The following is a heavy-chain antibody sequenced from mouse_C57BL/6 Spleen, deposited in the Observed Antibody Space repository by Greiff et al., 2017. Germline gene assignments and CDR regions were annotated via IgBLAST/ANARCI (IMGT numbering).Heavy chain of an antibody. Sequence: VQLQQPGTELVKPGASVKLSCKASGYTFTSYWMHWVKQRPGQGLEWIGNINPSNGGTNYNEKFKSKATLTVDKSSSTAHIQHSSLTSEDSAVYNCARWVYVRRATGDYCDYWGKGTTLTVSS. CDR3: ARWVYVRRATGDYCDY. J-gene: IGHJ2*01. CDR2: INPSNGGT. D-gene: IGHD1-1*01. V-gene: IGHV1-53*01. CDR1: GYTFTSYW.